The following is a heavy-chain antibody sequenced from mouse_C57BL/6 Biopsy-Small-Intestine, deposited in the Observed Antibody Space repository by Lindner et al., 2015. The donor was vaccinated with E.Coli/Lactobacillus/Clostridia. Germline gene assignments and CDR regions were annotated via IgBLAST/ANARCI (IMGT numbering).Heavy chain of an antibody. V-gene: IGHV1-4*01. CDR1: GYTFTSYT. Sequence: VQLQESGAELARPGASVKMSCKASGYTFTSYTMHWVKQRPGQGLEWIGYINPSSGYTKYNEKFKGKATLTVDTSSSTAYMELRSLTSEDSAVYFCASGESSSPYYYAMDYWGQGTSVTVSS. CDR3: ASGESSSPYYYAMDY. CDR2: INPSSGYT. D-gene: IGHD1-1*01. J-gene: IGHJ4*01.